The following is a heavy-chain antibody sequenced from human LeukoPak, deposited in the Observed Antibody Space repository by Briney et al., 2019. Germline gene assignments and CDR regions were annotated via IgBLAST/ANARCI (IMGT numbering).Heavy chain of an antibody. V-gene: IGHV3-11*06. CDR2: ISSSSSYI. D-gene: IGHD3-9*01. Sequence: PGGSLRLSCVVSGLTYSDQYMSWIRQAPGKGLEWVSSISSSSSYIYYADSVKGRFTISRDNAKNSLYLQMNSLRAEDTAVYYCARDPGDDVILTGYYYFDYWGQGTLVTVSS. CDR3: ARDPGDDVILTGYYYFDY. CDR1: GLTYSDQY. J-gene: IGHJ4*02.